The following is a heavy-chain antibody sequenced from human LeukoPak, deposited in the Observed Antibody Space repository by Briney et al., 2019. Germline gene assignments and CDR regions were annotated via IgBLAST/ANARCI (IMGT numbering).Heavy chain of an antibody. CDR1: GFTFSSYW. V-gene: IGHV3-74*01. CDR3: AELGITMIGGV. CDR2: IKNDGSTT. D-gene: IGHD3-10*02. J-gene: IGHJ6*04. Sequence: GGSLRLSCAASGFTFSSYWMHWVRQPPGKGLVWVSRIKNDGSTTTYADSVKGRFTVSRDNAKNTLYLQMNSLRAEDTAVYYCAELGITMIGGVWGKGTTVTISS.